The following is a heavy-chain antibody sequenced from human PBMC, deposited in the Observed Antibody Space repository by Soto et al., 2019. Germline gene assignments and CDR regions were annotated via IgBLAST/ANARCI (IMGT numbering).Heavy chain of an antibody. J-gene: IGHJ4*02. CDR3: ARDAGSFDY. V-gene: IGHV1-3*01. D-gene: IGHD3-10*01. Sequence: SVKXSCKASGYTFSNFAMHWVRQAPGQXXXXMXXIXAGXWNXXYSXXFQGRVTITRDTXASTAXMELSSLRSEDTAVYYCARDAGSFDYWGQGTLVTVSS. CDR2: IXAGXWNX. CDR1: GYTFSNFA.